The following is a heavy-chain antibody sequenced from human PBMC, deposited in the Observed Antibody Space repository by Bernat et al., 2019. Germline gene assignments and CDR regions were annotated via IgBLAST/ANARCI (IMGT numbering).Heavy chain of an antibody. CDR1: GFTFSSYA. Sequence: EVQLLESGGGLVQPGGSLRLSCAASGFTFSSYAMSWVRQAPGKGLEWVSAISGSGGSTYYADSVKGRFTISRDNSKNTLYLQMNRLRAEDTAVYYCAKCPIRPTEFDYWGQGTLVTVSS. V-gene: IGHV3-23*01. J-gene: IGHJ4*02. CDR3: AKCPIRPTEFDY. CDR2: ISGSGGST.